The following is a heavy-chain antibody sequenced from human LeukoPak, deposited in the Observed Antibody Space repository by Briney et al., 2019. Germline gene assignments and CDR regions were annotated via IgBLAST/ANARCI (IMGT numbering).Heavy chain of an antibody. CDR3: ARAHDSSGYYYVGYFQH. D-gene: IGHD3-22*01. CDR1: GGTFSSNA. V-gene: IGHV1-69*05. J-gene: IGHJ1*01. Sequence: ASVKVSCKASGGTFSSNAISWVRQAPGQGLEWMGRIIPIFGTANYAQKFQGRVTITTDESTSTAYMELSSLRSEDTAVYYCARAHDSSGYYYVGYFQHWGQGTLVTVSS. CDR2: IIPIFGTA.